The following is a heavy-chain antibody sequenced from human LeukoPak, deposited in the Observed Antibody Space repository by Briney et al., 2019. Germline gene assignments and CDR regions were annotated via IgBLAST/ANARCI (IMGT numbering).Heavy chain of an antibody. CDR2: LYSDGNT. V-gene: IGHV3-53*01. J-gene: IGHJ4*02. D-gene: IGHD1-14*01. CDR3: ARGVEPLAANTLAY. Sequence: GGSLRLSCAASGFTVITNDMTWVRQAPGKGLEWVSVLYSDGNTKYADSVQGRFTISRDNSKNTLYLEMNSLSPDDTAVYYCARGVEPLAANTLAYWGQGALVTASS. CDR1: GFTVITND.